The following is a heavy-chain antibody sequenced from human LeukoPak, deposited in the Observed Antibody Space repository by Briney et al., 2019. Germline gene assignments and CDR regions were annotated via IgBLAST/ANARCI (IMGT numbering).Heavy chain of an antibody. J-gene: IGHJ3*02. CDR2: IYYSGST. V-gene: IGHV4-31*03. Sequence: PSETLSLTCTVSGGSISSGGYYWSWIRQHPGKGLEWIGYIYYSGSTYYNPSLKSRVTISVDTSKNQFSLKLSSVTAADTAVYYCAREGGITMVRGVQDAFGIWGQGTMVTVSS. CDR3: AREGGITMVRGVQDAFGI. D-gene: IGHD3-10*01. CDR1: GGSISSGGYY.